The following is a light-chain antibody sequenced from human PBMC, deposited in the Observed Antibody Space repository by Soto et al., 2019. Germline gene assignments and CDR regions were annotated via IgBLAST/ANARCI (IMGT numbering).Light chain of an antibody. CDR1: SSDVGSYNL. Sequence: QSALTQPASVSGSPGQSITISCTGPSSDVGSYNLVSWYQQYPGKAPTLIIFEVFKRPSGVSHRFSGSKSGNTASLTISGLQAEDEANYYCCSYAGRATYVFGGGTKVTVL. V-gene: IGLV2-23*02. CDR3: CSYAGRATYV. CDR2: EVF. J-gene: IGLJ2*01.